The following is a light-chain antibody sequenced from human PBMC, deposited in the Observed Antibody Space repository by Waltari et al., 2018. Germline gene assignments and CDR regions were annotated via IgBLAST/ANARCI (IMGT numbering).Light chain of an antibody. CDR2: VNSDGSH. J-gene: IGLJ3*02. V-gene: IGLV4-69*01. CDR1: SGHSSNI. Sequence: QLVLTQSPSASASLGASVKLTCTLSSGHSSNIIAWLQQQPGKGPRYLMKVNSDGSHRKGDDIPDRFSGSSSGAERYLTISSLQSEDEADYYCETGGNGTWVFGGGTKLTVL. CDR3: ETGGNGTWV.